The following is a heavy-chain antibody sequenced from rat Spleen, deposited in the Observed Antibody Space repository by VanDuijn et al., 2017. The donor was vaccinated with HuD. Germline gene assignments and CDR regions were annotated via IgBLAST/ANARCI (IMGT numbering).Heavy chain of an antibody. V-gene: IGHV5-31*01. J-gene: IGHJ2*01. Sequence: EVQLVESGGGLVHPGRSLKLSCVTSGFTFNYYWMSWIRQAPGKGLEWVASITNAGGGTHYPDSVKGRFTISRDIANSTLYLRMNSLRSEDTATYYCTRDSDIPTYFFDYWGQGVMVTVSS. CDR3: TRDSDIPTYFFDY. CDR1: GFTFNYYW. CDR2: ITNAGGGT. D-gene: IGHD2-1*01.